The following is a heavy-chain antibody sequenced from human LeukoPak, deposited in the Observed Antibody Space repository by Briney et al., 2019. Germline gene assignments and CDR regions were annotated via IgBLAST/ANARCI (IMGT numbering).Heavy chain of an antibody. J-gene: IGHJ4*02. D-gene: IGHD6-19*01. Sequence: ASGKVSCKASGHTFTGYYMHWVRQAPGQGLEWMGWINPNSGGTNHAQKFQGRVSMTRDTSISTAYMELSRLRSDDTAVYYCAQSSGWDSLKYWGQGTLVTVSS. CDR3: AQSSGWDSLKY. CDR1: GHTFTGYY. CDR2: INPNSGGT. V-gene: IGHV1-2*02.